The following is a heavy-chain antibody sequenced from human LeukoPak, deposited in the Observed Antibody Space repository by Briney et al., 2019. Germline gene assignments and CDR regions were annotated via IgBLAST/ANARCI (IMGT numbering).Heavy chain of an antibody. V-gene: IGHV1-2*06. CDR2: INPKRGGT. CDR3: ALLWFGELWTKDY. Sequence: ASVKVSCKASGYSFTDYYTHWVRQAPGQGLEWMGRINPKRGGTNYAQKFQGRVTLTRDTSISTAHMELSRLTSDDTAVYYCALLWFGELWTKDYWGQGTLVTVSS. J-gene: IGHJ4*02. D-gene: IGHD3-10*01. CDR1: GYSFTDYY.